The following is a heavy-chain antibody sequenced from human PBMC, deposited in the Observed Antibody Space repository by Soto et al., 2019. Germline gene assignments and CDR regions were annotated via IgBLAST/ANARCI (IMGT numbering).Heavy chain of an antibody. CDR1: GFTLGKYT. Sequence: EVFLLESGGDVVQPGGSLRLSCAASGFTLGKYTMGWVRQAPGKGLEWVAESYSTGGTEYADSVKGRFTISRDNSKNTLFLQMNSLGVEDTALYYCAIDREPDGIWTFDSWGQGTLVTVSS. CDR3: AIDREPDGIWTFDS. CDR2: SYSTGGT. J-gene: IGHJ4*02. V-gene: IGHV3-23*01. D-gene: IGHD3-9*01.